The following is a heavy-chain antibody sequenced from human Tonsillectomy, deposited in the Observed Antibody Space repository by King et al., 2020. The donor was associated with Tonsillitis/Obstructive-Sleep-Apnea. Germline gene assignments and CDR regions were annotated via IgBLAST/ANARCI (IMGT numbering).Heavy chain of an antibody. V-gene: IGHV3-9*01. CDR2: ISGNSGSV. Sequence: VQLVESGGGLVQPGRSLRLSCAASGFTFDDYAMHWVRQAPGKGLEWVSGISGNSGSVVYAGAVRGRFTISSDNGKNSLYLQMNSLRPDDTDLYYCAKVLFIAVSGTPGDAFDMWGQGTMVTVSS. CDR1: GFTFDDYA. J-gene: IGHJ3*02. D-gene: IGHD6-13*01. CDR3: AKVLFIAVSGTPGDAFDM.